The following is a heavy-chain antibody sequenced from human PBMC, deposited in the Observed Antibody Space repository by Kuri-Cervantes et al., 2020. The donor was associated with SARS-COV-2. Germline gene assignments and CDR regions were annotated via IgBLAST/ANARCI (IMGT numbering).Heavy chain of an antibody. J-gene: IGHJ4*02. D-gene: IGHD3-22*01. CDR3: ARQKFHYYDSSGYQGDTGY. CDR1: GSSFTSYW. CDR2: IYPGDSDT. Sequence: GGALRLSCKGSGSSFTSYWIGWVRQMPGKGLEWMGIIYPGDSDTRYSPSFQGQVTISADKSISTAYLQWSSLKASDTAMYYCARQKFHYYDSSGYQGDTGYWGQGTLVTVSS. V-gene: IGHV5-51*01.